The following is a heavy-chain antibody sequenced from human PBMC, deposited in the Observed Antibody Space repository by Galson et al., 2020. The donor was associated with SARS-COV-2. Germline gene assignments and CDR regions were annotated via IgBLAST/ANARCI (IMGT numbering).Heavy chain of an antibody. CDR3: ARLPRDWYFMDFDY. D-gene: IGHD6-13*01. CDR2: IDPRASYT. Sequence: HGESLKISCQTSGFSFTRYWINWVRQKPGKGLEWMGRIDPRASYTKYSPSFEGHVTISADKSITTTYLHWSSLKASDTAIYYCARLPRDWYFMDFDYWGQGTLVTVSS. V-gene: IGHV5-10-1*01. J-gene: IGHJ4*02. CDR1: GFSFTRYW.